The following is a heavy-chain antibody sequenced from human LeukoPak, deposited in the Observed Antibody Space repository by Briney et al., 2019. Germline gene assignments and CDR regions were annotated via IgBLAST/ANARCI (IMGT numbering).Heavy chain of an antibody. CDR3: AKDRYGSGSQADYFDY. V-gene: IGHV3-23*01. Sequence: GGSLRLPCAASGFTFSSYAMSWVRQAPGEGLEWVSAISGSGGSTYYADSVKGRFTISRDNSKNTLYLQMNSLRAEDTAVYYCAKDRYGSGSQADYFDYWGQGTLVTVSS. CDR2: ISGSGGST. D-gene: IGHD3-10*01. CDR1: GFTFSSYA. J-gene: IGHJ4*02.